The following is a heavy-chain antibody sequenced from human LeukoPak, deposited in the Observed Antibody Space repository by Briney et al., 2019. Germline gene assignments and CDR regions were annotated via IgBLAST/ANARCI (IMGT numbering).Heavy chain of an antibody. V-gene: IGHV4-4*07. CDR2: IYTSGST. Sequence: SETLSLIFTVSGGSISSYYRSWIRQPAGKGLEWIGRIYTSGSTIYNPSLKSRVTMSVDTSKNQFSLKLSSVTAADTAVYYCASFPSRTGLYWGQGTLVTVSS. CDR3: ASFPSRTGLY. D-gene: IGHD2/OR15-2a*01. J-gene: IGHJ4*02. CDR1: GGSISSYY.